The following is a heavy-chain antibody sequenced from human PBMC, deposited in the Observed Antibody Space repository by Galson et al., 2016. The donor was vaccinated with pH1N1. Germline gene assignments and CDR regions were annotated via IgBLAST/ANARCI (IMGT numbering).Heavy chain of an antibody. CDR3: ARNGCGDYVGYLDY. V-gene: IGHV2-5*02. CDR1: GFSLRTSGVG. CDR2: IYWDDDK. J-gene: IGHJ4*02. Sequence: PALVKPTQTLTLTCTFSGFSLRTSGVGVGWIRQPPGKALEWLALIYWDDDKRYSPSLKSRLTITKDTSKNQVVLTMTNMDPVDTATYYCARNGCGDYVGYLDYWGQGTLVTVSS. D-gene: IGHD4-17*01.